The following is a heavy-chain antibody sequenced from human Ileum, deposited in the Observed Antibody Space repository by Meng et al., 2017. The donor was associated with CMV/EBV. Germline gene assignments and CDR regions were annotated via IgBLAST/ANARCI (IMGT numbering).Heavy chain of an antibody. J-gene: IGHJ4*02. V-gene: IGHV3-66*01. CDR2: IYRGGET. CDR1: GFTLSTNY. D-gene: IGHD4-11*01. CDR3: ARGRMTTVPNSDY. Sequence: GESLKISCEASGFTLSTNYMSWVRQAPGKGLEWVSVIYRGGETFYADSVKGRFTISRDNSKNTLYLQMNSLRAEDTAVYYCARGRMTTVPNSDYWGQGTLVTVSS.